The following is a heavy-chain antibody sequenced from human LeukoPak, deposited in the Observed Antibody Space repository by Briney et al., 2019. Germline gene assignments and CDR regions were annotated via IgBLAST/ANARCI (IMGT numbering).Heavy chain of an antibody. J-gene: IGHJ5*02. Sequence: SETLSLTCAVYGGSFSGYYWSWIRQPPGKGLEWIGEINHSGSTNYNPSLKSRVTISVDTSKNQFSLKLSSVTAADTAVYYCARGGYDFWSGYSGPFDPWGQGTLVTVSS. CDR2: INHSGST. V-gene: IGHV4-34*01. D-gene: IGHD3-3*01. CDR1: GGSFSGYY. CDR3: ARGGYDFWSGYSGPFDP.